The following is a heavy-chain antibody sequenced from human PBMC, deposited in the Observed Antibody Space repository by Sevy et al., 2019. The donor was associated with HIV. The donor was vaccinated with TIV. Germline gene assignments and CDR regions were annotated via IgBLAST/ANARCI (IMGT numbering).Heavy chain of an antibody. CDR1: GFTFSSYG. D-gene: IGHD5-18*01. V-gene: IGHV3-30*18. CDR2: ISYDGSNK. Sequence: GGSLRLSCAASGFTFSSYGMHWVRQAPGNGLEWVAVISYDGSNKYYADSVKGRFTISRDNSKNTLYLQMNSLRAEDTAVYYCAKGIGYSYGSYYFDYWGQGTLVTVSS. CDR3: AKGIGYSYGSYYFDY. J-gene: IGHJ4*02.